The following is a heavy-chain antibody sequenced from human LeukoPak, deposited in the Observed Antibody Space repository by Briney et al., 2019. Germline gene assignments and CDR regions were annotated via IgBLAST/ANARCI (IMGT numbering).Heavy chain of an antibody. Sequence: PSETLSLTCTVSGGSISSFYWSWIRLPPGKGLEWIGYIYYTGATYYNPSLKSRVTISLDTSKNQFSLKLSSVTAADAAVYYCARAGYSYGTGYYFDYWGQGALVTVSS. D-gene: IGHD5-18*01. J-gene: IGHJ4*02. CDR1: GGSISSFY. V-gene: IGHV4-59*01. CDR3: ARAGYSYGTGYYFDY. CDR2: IYYTGAT.